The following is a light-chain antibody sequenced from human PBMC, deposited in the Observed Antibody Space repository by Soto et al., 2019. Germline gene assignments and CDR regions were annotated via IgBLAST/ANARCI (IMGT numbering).Light chain of an antibody. CDR3: QQCYSTPYT. J-gene: IGKJ2*01. CDR1: QSVLYSSNNKNY. V-gene: IGKV4-1*01. CDR2: WAS. Sequence: DIVMTQSPDSLAVSLGERATINCKSSQSVLYSSNNKNYLAWYQQRPGQPPKLLIYWASTRESGVPDRFSGSGSGTAFTLNISSLQVEDVAVYYCQQCYSTPYTFGQGTKLEIK.